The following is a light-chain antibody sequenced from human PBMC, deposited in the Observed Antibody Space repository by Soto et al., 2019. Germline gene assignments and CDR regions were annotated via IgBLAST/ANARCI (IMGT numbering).Light chain of an antibody. J-gene: IGKJ1*01. CDR3: QQPWT. V-gene: IGKV3-20*01. CDR2: GAS. CDR1: QSVSSSY. Sequence: EIVLTQSPCTRSVSPVKXXTLSCRASQSVSSSYLAWYQQKPGQAPRLLIYGASSRATGIPDRFSGSGSGTDFTLTISRLEPEDFAVYYCQQPWTFGQGTKVDIK.